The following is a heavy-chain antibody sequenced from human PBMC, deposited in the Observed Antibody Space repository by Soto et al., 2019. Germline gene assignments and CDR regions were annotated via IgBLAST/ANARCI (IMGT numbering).Heavy chain of an antibody. V-gene: IGHV4-59*01. D-gene: IGHD3-10*01. Sequence: LSLTCTVSGGSISSYYWSWIRQPPGKGLEWIGYIYYSGSTNYNPSLKSRVTISVDTSKNQFSLKLSSVTAADTAVYYCARDRITMVRGVIITWWFDPWGQGTLVTVSS. J-gene: IGHJ5*02. CDR2: IYYSGST. CDR3: ARDRITMVRGVIITWWFDP. CDR1: GGSISSYY.